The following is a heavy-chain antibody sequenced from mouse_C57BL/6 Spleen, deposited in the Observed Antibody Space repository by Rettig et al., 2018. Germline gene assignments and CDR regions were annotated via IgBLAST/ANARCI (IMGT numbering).Heavy chain of an antibody. V-gene: IGHV1-55*01. J-gene: IGHJ3*01. CDR2: IYPGSGST. Sequence: DIYPGSGSTNYNEKFKSKATLTVDTSSSTAYMQLSSLTSEDSAVYYCARRGLWSTEAWFAYWGQGTLVTVSA. D-gene: IGHD1-1*02. CDR3: ARRGLWSTEAWFAY.